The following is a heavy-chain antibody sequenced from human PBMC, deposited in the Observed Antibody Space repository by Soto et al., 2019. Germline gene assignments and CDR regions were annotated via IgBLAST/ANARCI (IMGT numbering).Heavy chain of an antibody. V-gene: IGHV3-23*01. CDR3: AKEGESTGTRGDYSGMDV. CDR1: GFTFSSYA. D-gene: IGHD1-1*01. Sequence: EVQLLESGGGLVQPGGSLRLSCAASGFTFSSYAMSWVRQAPGKGLEWVSAISGSGGSTYYADSVKGRFTISRDNSKITVYLQMNSLRAEDTAVYYCAKEGESTGTRGDYSGMDVWGQGTTVTVSS. CDR2: ISGSGGST. J-gene: IGHJ6*02.